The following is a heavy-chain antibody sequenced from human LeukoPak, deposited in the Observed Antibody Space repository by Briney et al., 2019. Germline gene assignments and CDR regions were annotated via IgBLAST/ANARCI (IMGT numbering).Heavy chain of an antibody. CDR2: IKSKIDGGTI. CDR3: TTRRQDGC. Sequence: GGSLRLACVASGFTFSDAWMSWVRQAPGKGLEWVGRIKSKIDGGTIDYGAPVKGRFTISRDDSRNTLYLQMNSLKTEDTAVYYCTTRRQDGCWGQGTLVTVS. CDR1: GFTFSDAW. J-gene: IGHJ4*02. D-gene: IGHD6-25*01. V-gene: IGHV3-15*01.